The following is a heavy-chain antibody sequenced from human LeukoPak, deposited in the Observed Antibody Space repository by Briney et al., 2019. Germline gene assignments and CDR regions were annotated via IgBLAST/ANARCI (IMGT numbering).Heavy chain of an antibody. Sequence: GASVKVSCKASGYTFTSYGISWVRQAPGQGLEWMGWISAYNGNTNYAQKLQGRVTMTTDTSTSTAYMERRSLRSDDTAVYYCARVEYSSSWGRGAFDIWGQGTMVTVSS. CDR2: ISAYNGNT. J-gene: IGHJ3*02. V-gene: IGHV1-18*01. CDR1: GYTFTSYG. CDR3: ARVEYSSSWGRGAFDI. D-gene: IGHD6-13*01.